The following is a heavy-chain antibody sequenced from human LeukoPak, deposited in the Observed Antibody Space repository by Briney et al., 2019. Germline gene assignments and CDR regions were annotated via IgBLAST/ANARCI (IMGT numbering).Heavy chain of an antibody. J-gene: IGHJ5*02. CDR2: INPNSGGT. Sequence: ASVKVSCKASGYTFTSYGISWVRQAPGQGLEWMGWINPNSGGTNYAQKFQGRVTMTRDTSISTAYMELSRLRSDDTAVYYCARDANVAARPDLGWFDPWGQGTLVTVSS. V-gene: IGHV1-2*02. CDR3: ARDANVAARPDLGWFDP. CDR1: GYTFTSYG. D-gene: IGHD6-6*01.